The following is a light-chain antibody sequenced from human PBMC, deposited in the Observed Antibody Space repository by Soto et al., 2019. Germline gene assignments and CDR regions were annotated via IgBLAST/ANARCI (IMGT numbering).Light chain of an antibody. CDR2: ADS. J-gene: IGLJ1*01. V-gene: IGLV1-44*01. Sequence: QSVLTQPPSASGTPGQRVTISCSGDISNIGTNSVHWYQHLPGTAPKLVIYADSQRPSGVPDRFSGSKSGNTASLTISGLQAADEADYYCSLYTSENAYVFGTGTKVTVL. CDR3: SLYTSENAYV. CDR1: ISNIGTNS.